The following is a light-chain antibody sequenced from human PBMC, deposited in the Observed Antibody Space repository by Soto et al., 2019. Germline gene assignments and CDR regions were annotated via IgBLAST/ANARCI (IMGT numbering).Light chain of an antibody. CDR3: CSYAGSSTDVV. J-gene: IGLJ2*01. Sequence: QSALTQPASVSGSPGQSITISCTGTSSDVGSYNLVSWYQQHPGKATKLMIYEGSKRPSGVSNPFSGSESGNTASLTISGLPAEDEAEYYCCSYAGSSTDVVFGGGTKLTVL. CDR1: SSDVGSYNL. CDR2: EGS. V-gene: IGLV2-23*01.